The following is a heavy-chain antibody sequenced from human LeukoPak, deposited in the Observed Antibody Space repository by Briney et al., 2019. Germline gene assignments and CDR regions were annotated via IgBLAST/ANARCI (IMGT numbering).Heavy chain of an antibody. Sequence: ASVKVSCKASGYTFTGYYVHWVRQAPGQGLEWMGWINPNSGGTNYAQKFQGRVTMTRDTSISTAYMELSRLRSDDTAVYYCARGRTMVRGVEVYYYYYYMDVWGKGTTVTVSS. CDR1: GYTFTGYY. CDR2: INPNSGGT. J-gene: IGHJ6*03. CDR3: ARGRTMVRGVEVYYYYYYMDV. D-gene: IGHD3-10*01. V-gene: IGHV1-2*02.